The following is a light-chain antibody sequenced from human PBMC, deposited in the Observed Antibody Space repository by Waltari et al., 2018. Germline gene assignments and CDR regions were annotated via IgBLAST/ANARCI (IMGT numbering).Light chain of an antibody. CDR2: GAS. V-gene: IGKV3-20*01. CDR1: QSVSSSY. J-gene: IGKJ1*01. CDR3: QQYGSSPPWT. Sequence: EIVLTQSPGTLSLSPGARATISCRASQSVSSSYLAWYQQKPGQAPRLLIYGASSRATGIPDRFSGSGSGTDFTLTISRLEPEDFAVYYCQQYGSSPPWTFGQGTKVEIK.